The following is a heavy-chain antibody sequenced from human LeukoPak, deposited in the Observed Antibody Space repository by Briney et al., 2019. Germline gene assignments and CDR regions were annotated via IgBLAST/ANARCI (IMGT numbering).Heavy chain of an antibody. D-gene: IGHD3-16*01. CDR3: ANLRGMQHENYNMDV. CDR2: VYGGGNDA. V-gene: IGHV3-23*01. J-gene: IGHJ6*02. CDR1: GFTFSSFA. Sequence: PGGSLRLSCTASGFTFSSFAMTWVRQAPGKGLEWVSTVYGGGNDATYAHSVKGRFTISRDNSQNTLYLQLNGLRAGDTAIYYCANLRGMQHENYNMDVWGQGTTVTVSS.